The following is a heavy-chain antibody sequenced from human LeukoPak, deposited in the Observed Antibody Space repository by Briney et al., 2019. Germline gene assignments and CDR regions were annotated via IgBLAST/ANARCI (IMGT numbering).Heavy chain of an antibody. CDR2: IKQDGSEK. D-gene: IGHD6-13*01. J-gene: IGHJ5*02. Sequence: GGSLRLSCAASGFTFSSYWMSWVRQAPGKGLEWVANIKQDGSEKYYVDSVKGRFTISRDNAKNSLYLQMNSQRDEDSAVYYCAGRSSSWYNWFDPWGQGTLVTVSS. V-gene: IGHV3-7*01. CDR3: AGRSSSWYNWFDP. CDR1: GFTFSSYW.